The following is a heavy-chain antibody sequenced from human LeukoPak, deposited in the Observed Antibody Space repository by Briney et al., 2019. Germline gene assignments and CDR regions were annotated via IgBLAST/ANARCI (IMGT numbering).Heavy chain of an antibody. J-gene: IGHJ4*02. CDR2: IRYDGSNK. CDR3: ANAPYGDWSFDF. Sequence: GGSLRLSCAASGFTFSSYGMHWARQAPGKGLEWVAFIRYDGSNKYYADSVKGRFTISRDNSKNTLYLQMDSLRAEDTAVYYCANAPYGDWSFDFWGPGTLVTVSS. CDR1: GFTFSSYG. V-gene: IGHV3-30*02. D-gene: IGHD4-17*01.